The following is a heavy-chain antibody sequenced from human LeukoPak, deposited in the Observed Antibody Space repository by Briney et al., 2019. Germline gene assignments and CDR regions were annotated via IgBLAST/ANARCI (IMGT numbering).Heavy chain of an antibody. D-gene: IGHD5-24*01. CDR2: IYHSGST. CDR1: GGSISSSNW. J-gene: IGHJ3*02. Sequence: SETLSLTCAVSGGSISSSNWWSWVRQPPGEGLEWIGEIYHSGSTNYNPSLKSRVTISVDKSKNQFSLKLSSVTAADTAVYYCARVEMATIGDAFDIWGQGTMVTVSS. V-gene: IGHV4-4*02. CDR3: ARVEMATIGDAFDI.